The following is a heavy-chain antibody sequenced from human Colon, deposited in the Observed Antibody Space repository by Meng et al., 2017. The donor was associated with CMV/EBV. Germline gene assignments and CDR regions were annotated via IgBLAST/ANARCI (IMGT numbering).Heavy chain of an antibody. V-gene: IGHV3-7*03. J-gene: IGHJ4*02. D-gene: IGHD2-15*01. CDR2: IKQDGSEK. Sequence: GESLKISCAGSGFTFNNYWMTWVRQAPGKGLEWVANIKQDGSEKYYVDSVKGRFTISRDNAKNSLYLQMNSLRAEDTAIYYCARDGVVVLGATRDWGQGTLVTVSS. CDR3: ARDGVVVLGATRD. CDR1: GFTFNNYW.